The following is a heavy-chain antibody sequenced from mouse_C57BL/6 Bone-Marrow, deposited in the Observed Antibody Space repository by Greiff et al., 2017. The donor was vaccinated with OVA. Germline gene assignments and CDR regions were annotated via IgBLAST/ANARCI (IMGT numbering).Heavy chain of an antibody. CDR2: IDPNSGGT. CDR1: GYTFTSYW. D-gene: IGHD1-1*01. J-gene: IGHJ4*01. Sequence: QVQLKQPGAELVKPGASVKLSCKASGYTFTSYWMHWVKQRPGRGLEWIGRIDPNSGGTKYNEKFKGKATLTVDKATSKAYMQLSSLTSEEYAVYYCSRGGDGSSLFYAKDYWGQGTTGTVSS. CDR3: SRGGDGSSLFYAKDY. V-gene: IGHV1-72*01.